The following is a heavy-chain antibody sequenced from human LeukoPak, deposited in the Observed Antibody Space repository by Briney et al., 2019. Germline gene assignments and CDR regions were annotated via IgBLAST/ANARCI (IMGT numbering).Heavy chain of an antibody. J-gene: IGHJ6*02. CDR2: ISAYNGNT. V-gene: IGHV1-18*01. CDR3: ARSGAPYYYYYYGMDV. Sequence: ASVKVSCKASGYTFTSCGISWVRQAPGQGLEWMGWISAYNGNTNYAQKLQGRVTMTTDTSTSTAHMELRSLRSDDTAVYYCARSGAPYYYYYYGMDVWSQGTTVTVSS. D-gene: IGHD5-12*01. CDR1: GYTFTSCG.